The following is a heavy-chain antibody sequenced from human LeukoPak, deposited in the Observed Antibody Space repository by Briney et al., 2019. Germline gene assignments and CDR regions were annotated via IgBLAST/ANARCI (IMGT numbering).Heavy chain of an antibody. CDR1: GFTFSSYA. J-gene: IGHJ6*03. V-gene: IGHV3-23*01. Sequence: PGGSLRLSCAASGFTFSSYAMSWVRQAPGKGLEWVSAISGSGGSTYYADSVKGRFTISRDNPKNTLYLQMNSLRAEDTAVYYCAKIVVVPAAMTGYYYYMDVWGKGTTVTVSS. CDR3: AKIVVVPAAMTGYYYYMDV. D-gene: IGHD2-2*01. CDR2: ISGSGGST.